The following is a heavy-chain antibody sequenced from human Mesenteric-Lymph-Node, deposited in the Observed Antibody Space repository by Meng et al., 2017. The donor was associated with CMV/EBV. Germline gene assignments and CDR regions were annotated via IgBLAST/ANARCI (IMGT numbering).Heavy chain of an antibody. Sequence: SSGDYYWSWNRQPPGKGLEWIGYIYYSGSTYYNPTLKSRVTISVDTSKNQFSLKLSSVTAADTAVYYCARDNSGYCSGGSCYGWFDPWGQGTLVTVSS. CDR1: SSGDYY. D-gene: IGHD2-15*01. CDR3: ARDNSGYCSGGSCYGWFDP. CDR2: IYYSGST. V-gene: IGHV4-30-4*08. J-gene: IGHJ5*02.